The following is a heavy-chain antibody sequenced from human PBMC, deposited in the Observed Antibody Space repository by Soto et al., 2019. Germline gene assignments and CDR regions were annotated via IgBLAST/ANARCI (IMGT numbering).Heavy chain of an antibody. D-gene: IGHD5-12*01. CDR1: GFTFSSYA. CDR3: ARGGRGYEFDY. J-gene: IGHJ4*02. Sequence: GGSLRLSCAASGFTFSSYAMHWVRQAPGKGLEYVSAISSNGGSTDYANSVKGRFTISRDNSKNTLYLQMGSLRAEDMAVYYCARGGRGYEFDYWGQGT. CDR2: ISSNGGST. V-gene: IGHV3-64*01.